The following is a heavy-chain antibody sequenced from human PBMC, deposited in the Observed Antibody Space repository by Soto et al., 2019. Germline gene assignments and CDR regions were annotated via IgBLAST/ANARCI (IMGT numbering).Heavy chain of an antibody. CDR2: TYQSGSA. J-gene: IGHJ6*02. Sequence: PSETLSLTCTVSAGSLSSGGYSWTWIRQSPGKGLEWIGYTYQSGSAYYNPSLKSRVTISVHRSKNQFSLNLTSVTAADTAVYYCARDYYGMDVWGQGTTVTVSS. V-gene: IGHV4-30-2*06. CDR1: AGSLSSGGYS. CDR3: ARDYYGMDV.